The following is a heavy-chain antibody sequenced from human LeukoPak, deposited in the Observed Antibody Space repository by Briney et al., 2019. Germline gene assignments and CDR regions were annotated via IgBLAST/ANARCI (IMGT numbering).Heavy chain of an antibody. CDR1: GYSISSGYY. J-gene: IGHJ3*02. CDR2: IYHNGST. D-gene: IGHD3-22*01. CDR3: ACLTTADAFDI. Sequence: SETLSLTCTVSGYSISSGYYWGWIRQPPGKGLEWIGSIYHNGSTYYNPSLKSRVTISVDTSKNQFSLKLSSVTAADTAVYYCACLTTADAFDIWGQGTMVTVSS. V-gene: IGHV4-38-2*02.